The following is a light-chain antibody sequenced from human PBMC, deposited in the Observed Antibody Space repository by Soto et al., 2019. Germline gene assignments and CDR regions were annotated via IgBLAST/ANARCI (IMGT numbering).Light chain of an antibody. V-gene: IGKV3D-15*03. CDR1: QSVSNN. CDR3: QQYYSYPRT. Sequence: EMVMPQSGATLSVSRGERATISCRASQSVSNNYLAWYQQKPGQAPRLLIYGASNRATGIPDRFSCSGSGTDFTLTISFLQSEDFATYYCQQYYSYPRTFGQGTKVDI. J-gene: IGKJ1*01. CDR2: GAS.